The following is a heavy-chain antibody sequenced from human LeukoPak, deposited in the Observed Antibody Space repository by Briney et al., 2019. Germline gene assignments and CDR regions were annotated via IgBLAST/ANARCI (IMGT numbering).Heavy chain of an antibody. J-gene: IGHJ4*02. CDR3: ARDLMYYYDSVSYHFDY. Sequence: ASVKETCKASGYTFINCGISWVRQAPGQGLEWMGWISAYNGNTNYAQNFQGRLTMTADTSTSTAYMELRGLRSDDTAVYYCARDLMYYYDSVSYHFDYLGQGSLVTVSS. CDR2: ISAYNGNT. CDR1: GYTFINCG. D-gene: IGHD3-22*01. V-gene: IGHV1-18*01.